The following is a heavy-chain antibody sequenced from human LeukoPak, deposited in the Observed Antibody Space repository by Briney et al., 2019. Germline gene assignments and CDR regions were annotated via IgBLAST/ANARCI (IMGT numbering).Heavy chain of an antibody. D-gene: IGHD4-17*01. CDR1: GYTFTSYD. V-gene: IGHV1-69*04. CDR2: IIPLLDKP. CDR3: ARDRTTSVT. J-gene: IGHJ4*02. Sequence: GASVKVSCKASGYTFTSYDVNWVRQATGQGLEWMGRIIPLLDKPNYAHQFQGRVTITADKSTSTAYMELNSLRSEDTAMYYCARDRTTSVTWGQGTLVTVSS.